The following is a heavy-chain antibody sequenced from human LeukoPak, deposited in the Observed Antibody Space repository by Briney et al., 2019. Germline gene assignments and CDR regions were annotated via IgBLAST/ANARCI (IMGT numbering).Heavy chain of an antibody. CDR2: IYDGWSA. Sequence: LSETLSLTCSVSGDTLLSGSHYWGWVRQSPGKGLEWIRSIYDGWSAYYNPSLKSRVSISVDTSKNQFSLKLTSATSADTAVYYCATQKWQRPAVFDIWGQGTRVAVSS. V-gene: IGHV4-39*01. J-gene: IGHJ3*02. CDR1: GDTLLSGSHY. CDR3: ATQKWQRPAVFDI. D-gene: IGHD5-24*01.